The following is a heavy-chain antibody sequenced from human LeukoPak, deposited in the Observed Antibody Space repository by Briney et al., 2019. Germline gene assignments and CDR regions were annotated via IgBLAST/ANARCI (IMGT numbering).Heavy chain of an antibody. CDR3: AKDLDIVATITGN. Sequence: GGSVRLSCAXXGXTFIXXXXXXXXXXXGXXLXXXXXVSGSGGSTYYXXSGXXRXXXXRDNSKNTLYLQMNSLRAEDTAVYYCAKDLDIVATITGNWGQGTLVTVSS. J-gene: IGHJ4*02. CDR1: GXTFIXXX. D-gene: IGHD5-12*01. V-gene: IGHV3-23*01. CDR2: VSGSGGST.